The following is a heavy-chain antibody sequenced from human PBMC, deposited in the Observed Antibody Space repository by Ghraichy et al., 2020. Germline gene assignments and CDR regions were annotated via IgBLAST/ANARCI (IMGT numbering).Heavy chain of an antibody. CDR2: ISSSGGSI. CDR3: ARDMLNAGAFDY. D-gene: IGHD1-26*01. J-gene: IGHJ4*02. CDR1: GFTFNSYE. Sequence: GGSQRLSCAASGFTFNSYEMNWVRQAPGKGLEWVSYISSSGGSIYYADSVRGRFTISRDNAKNSLFLQMNSLRAEDTAVYYCARDMLNAGAFDYWGQGTLVTVSS. V-gene: IGHV3-48*03.